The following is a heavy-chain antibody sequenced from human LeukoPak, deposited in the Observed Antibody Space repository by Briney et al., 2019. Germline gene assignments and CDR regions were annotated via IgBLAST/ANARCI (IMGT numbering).Heavy chain of an antibody. J-gene: IGHJ2*01. CDR2: IYYSGST. D-gene: IGHD6-19*01. Sequence: PSETLSLTCTVSGGSISSYYWSWIRQPPGKGLEWIGYIYYSGSTNYNPSLKSRVTISVDTSKNQFSLKLSSVTAADTAVYYCAGRQYSSGWSYWYFDLWGRGTLVTVSS. V-gene: IGHV4-59*01. CDR3: AGRQYSSGWSYWYFDL. CDR1: GGSISSYY.